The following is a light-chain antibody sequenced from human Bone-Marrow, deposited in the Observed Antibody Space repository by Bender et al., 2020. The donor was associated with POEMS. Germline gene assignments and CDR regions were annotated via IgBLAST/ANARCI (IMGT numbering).Light chain of an antibody. J-gene: IGLJ3*02. Sequence: SYELTQPPSVSVSPGQTASVTCSGDKLWDKFVSWYQQKPGQSPVMVIYQDDKRPSGIPERFSGSNSGNTATLTISGLQSEDEADYYCAAWEDSLNGWVFGGGTKLTVL. CDR1: KLWDKF. CDR2: QDD. CDR3: AAWEDSLNGWV. V-gene: IGLV3-1*01.